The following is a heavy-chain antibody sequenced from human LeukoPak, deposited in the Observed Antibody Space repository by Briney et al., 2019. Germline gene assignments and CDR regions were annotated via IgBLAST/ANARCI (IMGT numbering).Heavy chain of an antibody. CDR1: GLTFNNFS. D-gene: IGHD3-10*01. Sequence: GGSLRLSCTASGLTFNNFSMSWVRQAPGKGLEWVSLISGSAVSTFYAHSVKGRFTISRDNSKNTLYLQMNSLRAEDTAVYYCARDGEFIGRGPCFHYWGQGTLVTVSS. CDR3: ARDGEFIGRGPCFHY. J-gene: IGHJ4*02. V-gene: IGHV3-23*01. CDR2: ISGSAVST.